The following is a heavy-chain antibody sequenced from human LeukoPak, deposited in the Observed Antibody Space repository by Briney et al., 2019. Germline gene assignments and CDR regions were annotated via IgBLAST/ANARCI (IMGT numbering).Heavy chain of an antibody. CDR2: IRQDGSER. CDR1: GFIFSNYW. Sequence: GGSLRLSCAASGFIFSNYWTTWVRQAPGKGLEWVAHIRQDGSERHYVDSVKDRFTISRDNAKNSLDLQMDSLRAEDTAVYYCARDWGSTGYDLYDSWGQGTLVTVSS. D-gene: IGHD5-12*01. CDR3: ARDWGSTGYDLYDS. V-gene: IGHV3-7*01. J-gene: IGHJ4*02.